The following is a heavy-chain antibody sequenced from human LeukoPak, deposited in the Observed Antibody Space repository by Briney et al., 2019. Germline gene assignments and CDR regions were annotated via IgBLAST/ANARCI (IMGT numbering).Heavy chain of an antibody. Sequence: GGSLRLSCEASGFTFITYWMTWVRQAPGKGLGWVANINQDGSEKHYVDSVKGRFTISRDNAKNSLYLQMNSLRADDTAVYYCTRGHSNNWWGQGTLVTVSS. CDR3: TRGHSNNW. J-gene: IGHJ4*02. CDR1: GFTFITYW. CDR2: INQDGSEK. V-gene: IGHV3-7*04. D-gene: IGHD6-13*01.